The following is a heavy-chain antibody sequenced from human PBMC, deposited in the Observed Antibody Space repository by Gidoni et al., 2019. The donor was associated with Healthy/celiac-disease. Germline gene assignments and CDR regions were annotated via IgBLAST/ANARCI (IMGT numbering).Heavy chain of an antibody. V-gene: IGHV3-15*01. Sequence: EVQLVESGGGLVKPGGSLRLSCAASGFTFRNAWMCWVRQAPGKGLEWVGRIKSKTDGGTTDYAAPVKGRFTISRDDSKNTLYLQMNSLKTEDTAVYYCTTGEDWLGAYFDYWGQGTLVTVSS. CDR3: TTGEDWLGAYFDY. CDR1: GFTFRNAW. D-gene: IGHD6-19*01. CDR2: IKSKTDGGTT. J-gene: IGHJ4*02.